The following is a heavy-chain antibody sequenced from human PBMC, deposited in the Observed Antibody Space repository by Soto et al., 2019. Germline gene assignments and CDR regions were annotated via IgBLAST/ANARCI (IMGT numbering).Heavy chain of an antibody. CDR2: IYHSGST. V-gene: IGHV4-4*02. J-gene: IGHJ5*02. D-gene: IGHD3-10*01. Sequence: SETLSLTCAVSSGSISSSNWWSWVRQPPGKGLEWIGEIYHSGSTNYNPSLKSRVTISVDKSKNQFSLKLSSVTAADTAVYYCARRGTFMVHWFDPWGQGTLVTVSS. CDR1: SGSISSSNW. CDR3: ARRGTFMVHWFDP.